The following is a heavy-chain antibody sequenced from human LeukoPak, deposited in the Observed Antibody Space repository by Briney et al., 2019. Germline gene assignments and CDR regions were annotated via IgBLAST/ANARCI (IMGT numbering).Heavy chain of an antibody. CDR1: GFTFSTYA. CDR3: AKDTRTVFGVASHYFDY. V-gene: IGHV3-23*01. D-gene: IGHD3-3*01. CDR2: ISGSGGST. Sequence: GGSLRLSCAASGFTFSTYAVNWVRQAPGKGLEWVSAISGSGGSTYYADSVKGRFTISRDNSKNTLYLQMNSLRAEDTAVYYCAKDTRTVFGVASHYFDYWGQGTLVTVSS. J-gene: IGHJ4*02.